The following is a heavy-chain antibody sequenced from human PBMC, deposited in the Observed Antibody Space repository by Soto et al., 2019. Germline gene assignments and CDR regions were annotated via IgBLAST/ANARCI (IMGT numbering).Heavy chain of an antibody. CDR1: GGAFNSFT. Sequence: QVPLVQSGAEVKKPGSSVKVSCKASGGAFNSFTFSWVRQAPGQGLEWMGRIIPIVGRPNYAQKFQGRVTIPADKSTSTVYMELSSLRSEDTAVYYWATTSGATGGYWGQGPLVTVSS. CDR2: IIPIVGRP. V-gene: IGHV1-69*02. D-gene: IGHD3-10*01. J-gene: IGHJ4*02. CDR3: ATTSGATGGY.